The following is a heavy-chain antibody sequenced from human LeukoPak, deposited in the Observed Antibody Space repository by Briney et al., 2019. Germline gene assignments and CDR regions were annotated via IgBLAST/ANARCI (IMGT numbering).Heavy chain of an antibody. CDR1: GYTFTNYG. J-gene: IGHJ3*02. Sequence: GASVKVSCKASGYTFTNYGITWVRQAPGQGLEWMGWISAYNGNTNYAQKLQGRVTMTTDTSTSTAYMNLRSLRSDDTAVYYCARVITYYYDSSGYDDAFDIWGQGTMVTVSS. CDR3: ARVITYYYDSSGYDDAFDI. CDR2: ISAYNGNT. D-gene: IGHD3-22*01. V-gene: IGHV1-18*01.